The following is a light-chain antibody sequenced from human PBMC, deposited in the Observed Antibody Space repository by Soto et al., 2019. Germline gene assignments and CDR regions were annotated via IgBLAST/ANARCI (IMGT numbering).Light chain of an antibody. J-gene: IGLJ3*02. CDR1: SSDVGRHNY. V-gene: IGLV2-14*03. CDR2: DVS. CDR3: TSYTTGTTWV. Sequence: QSALTQPASVSGSPGQSITISCTGTSSDVGRHNYVSWHQQHPGKAPKLLIFDVSNRPSGVSDRFSGSKSGNTASLTISGLQAEDEADYYCTSYTTGTTWVFGGGTKLTVL.